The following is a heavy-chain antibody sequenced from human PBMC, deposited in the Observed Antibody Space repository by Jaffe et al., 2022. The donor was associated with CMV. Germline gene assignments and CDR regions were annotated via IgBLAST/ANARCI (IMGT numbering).Heavy chain of an antibody. V-gene: IGHV4-39*01. CDR3: ARQVYYYDSSGYYYRLYYFDY. J-gene: IGHJ4*02. CDR2: IYYSGST. CDR1: GGSISSSSYY. D-gene: IGHD3-22*01. Sequence: QLQLQESGPGLVKPSETLSLTCTVSGGSISSSSYYWGWIRQPPGKGLEWIGSIYYSGSTYYNPSLKSRVTISVDTSKNQFSLKLSSVTAADTAVYYCARQVYYYDSSGYYYRLYYFDYWGQGTLVTVSS.